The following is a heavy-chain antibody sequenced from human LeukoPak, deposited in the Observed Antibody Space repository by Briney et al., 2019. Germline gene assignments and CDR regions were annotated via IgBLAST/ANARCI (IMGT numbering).Heavy chain of an antibody. Sequence: GGSLTLSCGASGLTLSSYSMSWVRQAPGKGLEWVSGISGSGGSTYYAASVKGRFTISRDNSKNTLYLQMYSLRAEDTAVYYCARQNGGPYSSSWTPGYWGQGTLVTVSS. CDR3: ARQNGGPYSSSWTPGY. J-gene: IGHJ4*02. CDR1: GLTLSSYS. D-gene: IGHD6-13*01. CDR2: ISGSGGST. V-gene: IGHV3-23*01.